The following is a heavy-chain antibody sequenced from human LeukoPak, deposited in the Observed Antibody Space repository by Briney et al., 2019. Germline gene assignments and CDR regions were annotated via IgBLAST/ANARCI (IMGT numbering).Heavy chain of an antibody. CDR3: ALTYDSSGYIMDV. CDR2: MNPNSGNT. Sequence: ASVKVSCKASGFTFTSSAMQWVRQARGQRLEWMGWMNPNSGNTGYAQKFQGRVTMTRNTSISTAYMELSSLRSEDTAVYYCALTYDSSGYIMDVWGKGTTVTISS. J-gene: IGHJ6*03. V-gene: IGHV1-8*02. D-gene: IGHD3-22*01. CDR1: GFTFTSSA.